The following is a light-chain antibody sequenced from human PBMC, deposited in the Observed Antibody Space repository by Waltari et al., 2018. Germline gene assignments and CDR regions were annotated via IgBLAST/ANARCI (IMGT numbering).Light chain of an antibody. CDR3: HSLNSVGNGYV. V-gene: IGLV3-10*01. Sequence: SNELTQPPSVSVSPGQTARIHCPGDAFTTKTASSYNQKSGHAPVLVIYEDITRTSGIPERFSGSSSGTVATLTISGAQVEDEADYYCHSLNSVGNGYVFGTGTKFTVL. CDR1: AFTTKT. CDR2: EDI. J-gene: IGLJ1*01.